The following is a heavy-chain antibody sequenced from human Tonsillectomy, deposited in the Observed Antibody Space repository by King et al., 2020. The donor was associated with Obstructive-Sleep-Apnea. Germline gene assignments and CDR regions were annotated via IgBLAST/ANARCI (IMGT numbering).Heavy chain of an antibody. V-gene: IGHV4-31*03. CDR3: ARDLLYDGRAYPNYYYYGMDV. CDR1: GGSISGGDYY. CDR2: IYYSGST. D-gene: IGHD3-22*01. Sequence: VQLQESGPGLVKPSQTLSLTCTVSGGSISGGDYYWSWIRQHPVKGLEWIGYIYYSGSTYYNPSLRSRVTISVDTPKNQFSLNLSSVTAADTAVYYCARDLLYDGRAYPNYYYYGMDVWGQGTTVTVSS. J-gene: IGHJ6*02.